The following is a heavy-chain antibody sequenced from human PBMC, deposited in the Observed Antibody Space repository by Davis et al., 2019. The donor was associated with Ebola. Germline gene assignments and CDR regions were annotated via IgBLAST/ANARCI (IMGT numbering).Heavy chain of an antibody. CDR1: GFTFSSYA. D-gene: IGHD6-13*01. V-gene: IGHV3-73*01. CDR2: IRSKANSYAT. J-gene: IGHJ4*02. Sequence: GGSLRLSCAASGFTFSSYAMSWVRQASGKGLEWVGRIRSKANSYATAYAASVKGRFTISRDDSKNTAYLQMNSLKTEDTAVYYCTASGYSSSWYSDYWGQGTLVTVSS. CDR3: TASGYSSSWYSDY.